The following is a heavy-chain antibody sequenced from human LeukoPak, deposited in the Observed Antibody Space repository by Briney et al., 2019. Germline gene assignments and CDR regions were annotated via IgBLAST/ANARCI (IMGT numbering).Heavy chain of an antibody. Sequence: GGSLKLSCAASGFTFSSYWMHWVRQVPGKGLVWVSRITSDGSDTIYADSVKGRFTISRDNAKNTLYLQMNSLRAEDTALYYCSRDRRTWFDPWGQGSLLTVSS. CDR2: ITSDGSDT. CDR1: GFTFSSYW. J-gene: IGHJ5*02. CDR3: SRDRRTWFDP. V-gene: IGHV3-74*01.